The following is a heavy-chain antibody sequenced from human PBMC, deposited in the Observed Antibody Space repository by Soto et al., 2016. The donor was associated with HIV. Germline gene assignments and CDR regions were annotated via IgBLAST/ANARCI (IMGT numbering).Heavy chain of an antibody. Sequence: VQLVESGGGVVQPGRSLRLSCAASGFTFSNYAMHWVRQAPGKGLEWVAVISYDGSNKYYADSVKGRFTISRDNSKNTLYLQMNSLRAEDTAAYYCARVLYDILTAYPYYYYVWTSGAKGPRSPSL. CDR2: ISYDGSNK. CDR1: GFTFSNYA. J-gene: IGHJ6*02. D-gene: IGHD3-9*01. CDR3: ARVLYDILTAYPYYYYVWTS. V-gene: IGHV3-30*04.